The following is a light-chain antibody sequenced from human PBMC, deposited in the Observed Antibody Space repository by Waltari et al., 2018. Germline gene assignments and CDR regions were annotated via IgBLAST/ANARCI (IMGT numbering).Light chain of an antibody. J-gene: IGKJ4*01. CDR2: KAS. CDR1: QSSSTW. Sequence: DIQMTQSPSTLSASVGDRVTITCRASQSSSTWLAWYQQKPGTAPNLLIYKASSLESGVPSRFSGSGSGTEFTLTISSLQPDDFATYYCQQYNSYPLTFGGGTKVEIK. V-gene: IGKV1-5*03. CDR3: QQYNSYPLT.